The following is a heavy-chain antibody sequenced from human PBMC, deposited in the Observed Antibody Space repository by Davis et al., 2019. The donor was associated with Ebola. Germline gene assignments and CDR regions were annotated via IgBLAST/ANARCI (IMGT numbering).Heavy chain of an antibody. Sequence: ASVKVSCKASGYTFTGFYIHWARQAPGQGLEWLGWINPNTGGTNLAQKFQGWVTMTRDTSISTAYMELQRLRSDDTAVYYCARDLTSYSSSSHYWGQGTLVTVSS. D-gene: IGHD6-6*01. CDR2: INPNTGGT. J-gene: IGHJ4*02. V-gene: IGHV1-2*04. CDR1: GYTFTGFY. CDR3: ARDLTSYSSSSHY.